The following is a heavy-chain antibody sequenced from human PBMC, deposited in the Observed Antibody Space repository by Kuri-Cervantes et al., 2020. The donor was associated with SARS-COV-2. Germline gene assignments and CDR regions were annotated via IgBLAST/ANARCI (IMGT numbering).Heavy chain of an antibody. V-gene: IGHV3-48*03. D-gene: IGHD3-16*01. CDR1: GFTFSSHE. CDR3: ARASSEIMITFGGVIGWFDP. J-gene: IGHJ5*02. Sequence: GESLKISCAAPGFTFSSHEMNWVRQAPGKGLEWLSYISYDGSKVLYADSVKGRFTISRDNAKNSLYLQMNSLRAEDTAVYYCARASSEIMITFGGVIGWFDPWGQGTLVTVSS. CDR2: ISYDGSKV.